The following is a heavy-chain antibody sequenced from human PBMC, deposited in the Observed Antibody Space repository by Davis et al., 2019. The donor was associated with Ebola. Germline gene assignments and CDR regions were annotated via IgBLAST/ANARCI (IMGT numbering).Heavy chain of an antibody. D-gene: IGHD3-10*01. V-gene: IGHV3-7*03. CDR3: ARRLVVRGVLPL. CDR2: INLDGNEK. Sequence: GGSLRLSCVASGLTFTTSWMSWVRQAPGKGLEWVANINLDGNEKYYVDSVKGRFTISRDNAKNSLYLQMNSLRAEDTAVYYCARRLVVRGVLPLWGQGTLVTVSS. J-gene: IGHJ4*02. CDR1: GLTFTTSW.